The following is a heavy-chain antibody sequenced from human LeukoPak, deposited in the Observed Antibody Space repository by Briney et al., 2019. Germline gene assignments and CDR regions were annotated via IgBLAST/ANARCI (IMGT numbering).Heavy chain of an antibody. Sequence: SETLSLTCTVSGGSISSYYCNWIRQPAGKGLEWIGRMYSSGTTSYNPSLKSRVTMSVDTSKNQFSLKLSSVTAADTAVYYCARDNPKGAYYMDVWGKGTTVTVSS. CDR3: ARDNPKGAYYMDV. D-gene: IGHD4/OR15-4a*01. J-gene: IGHJ6*03. V-gene: IGHV4-4*07. CDR1: GGSISSYY. CDR2: MYSSGTT.